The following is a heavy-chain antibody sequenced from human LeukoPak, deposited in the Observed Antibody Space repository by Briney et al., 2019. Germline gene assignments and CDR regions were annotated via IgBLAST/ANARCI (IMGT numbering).Heavy chain of an antibody. CDR3: AKRGQVTTTRDFDY. V-gene: IGHV3-23*01. J-gene: IGHJ4*02. Sequence: GGSLKLSCVASGFTFSGSAIHWVRQAPGKGLEWVSDISVSGGSTYYADSVKGRFTISRDNSKNTLYLQMNSLRAEDTAVYYCAKRGQVTTTRDFDYWGQGTLVTVSS. D-gene: IGHD5-12*01. CDR1: GFTFSGSA. CDR2: ISVSGGST.